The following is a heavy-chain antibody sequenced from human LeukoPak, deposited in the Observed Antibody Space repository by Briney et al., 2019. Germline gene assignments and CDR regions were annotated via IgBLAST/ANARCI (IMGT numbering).Heavy chain of an antibody. J-gene: IGHJ4*02. CDR1: GYTFTIYD. D-gene: IGHD3-22*01. Sequence: ASVNVSFKASGYTFTIYDINWVRQAPGQGLGWMGWMNPNSGNTGYAQKFQGRVTMTRNTSISTAYMELSSLRSEDTAVYYCARVLRGYDSSGGLGYWGQGTLVTVSS. CDR3: ARVLRGYDSSGGLGY. V-gene: IGHV1-8*01. CDR2: MNPNSGNT.